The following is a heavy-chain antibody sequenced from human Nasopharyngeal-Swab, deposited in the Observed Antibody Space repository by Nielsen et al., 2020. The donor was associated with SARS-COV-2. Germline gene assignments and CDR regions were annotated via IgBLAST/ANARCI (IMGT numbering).Heavy chain of an antibody. V-gene: IGHV1-2*02. J-gene: IGHJ3*02. CDR1: GYTFTVYY. CDR2: INPYSGGT. D-gene: IGHD6-13*01. CDR3: AVPTIAAARDAFDI. Sequence: ASVKVSCKASGYTFTVYYMHWVRQAPGQGLEWMGWINPYSGGTIYAEKFKGRVTMTMDTSISTAYMELSRLRSDDTAVYYCAVPTIAAARDAFDIWGQGTMVTVSS.